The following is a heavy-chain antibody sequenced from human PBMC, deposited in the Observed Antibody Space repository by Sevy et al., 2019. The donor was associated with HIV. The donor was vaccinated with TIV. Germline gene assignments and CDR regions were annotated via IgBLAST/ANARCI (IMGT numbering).Heavy chain of an antibody. CDR3: ARDLISGAYGGWFDP. CDR2: ITSSSSYI. V-gene: IGHV3-21*01. Sequence: GGSLRLSCAASGFTFSSYSMNWVRQAPGKGLEWVSSITSSSSYIYYANSVKGRFTISGDNAKNSLYLQMNSLRAEDTAVYYCARDLISGAYGGWFDPWGQGTLVTVSS. J-gene: IGHJ5*02. D-gene: IGHD1-26*01. CDR1: GFTFSSYS.